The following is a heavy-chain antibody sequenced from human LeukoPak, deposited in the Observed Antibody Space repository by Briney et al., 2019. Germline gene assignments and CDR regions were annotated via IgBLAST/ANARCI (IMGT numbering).Heavy chain of an antibody. CDR3: AKGTYGRSGDYRTYFDT. CDR2: LWHDGSLQ. D-gene: IGHD3-22*01. V-gene: IGHV3-33*06. CDR1: GFTVTSCG. Sequence: GGSLRLSCAASGFTVTSCGIHWVRQAPGKGLEWVSLLWHDGSLQYYADSVEGRFTVSRDTSKNTVYLQMDNLRAEDTAVYYCAKGTYGRSGDYRTYFDTWSQGTLVIVSS. J-gene: IGHJ4*02.